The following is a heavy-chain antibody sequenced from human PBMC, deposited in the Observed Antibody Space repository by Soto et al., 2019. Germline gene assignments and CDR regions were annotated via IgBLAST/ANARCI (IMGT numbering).Heavy chain of an antibody. V-gene: IGHV4-59*01. CDR3: ARLYYDIVTGYYYYYGMDV. D-gene: IGHD3-9*01. Sequence: SETLSLTCTVSGGSISSYYWSWVRQPPGKGLEWIGDIYYSGSTNYNPSLKSRVTISVDTSKNQFSLKLSSVTAADMAVYYCARLYYDIVTGYYYYYGMDVWGQGTTVTVSS. CDR2: IYYSGST. J-gene: IGHJ6*02. CDR1: GGSISSYY.